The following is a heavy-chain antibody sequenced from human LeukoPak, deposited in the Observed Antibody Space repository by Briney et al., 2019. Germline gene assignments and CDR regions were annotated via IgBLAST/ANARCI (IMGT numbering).Heavy chain of an antibody. CDR3: ARAGGGLDY. Sequence: SVKVSCKASGSTFTGDYIHWVRQAPGQGLGWMGWINPNSGGTDYAQKFQGRVTMTRDTSITTAYMELSRLRSDDTAVYYCARAGGGLDYWGQGILGNVSS. CDR1: GSTFTGDY. D-gene: IGHD2-15*01. J-gene: IGHJ4*02. CDR2: INPNSGGT. V-gene: IGHV1-2*02.